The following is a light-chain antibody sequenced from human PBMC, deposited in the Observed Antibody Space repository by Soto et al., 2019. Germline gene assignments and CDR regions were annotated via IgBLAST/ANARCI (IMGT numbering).Light chain of an antibody. CDR1: QSVSSSY. Sequence: IVLTQYPGTLSLSPGERATLSCRARQSVSSSYLAWYQQKPGTAPRLLIYGASSRANGLPQRFSGSGAGTDFTLTISRVEPEAFAVYYCQQYGSSPTFCKGTKV. V-gene: IGKV3-20*01. J-gene: IGKJ1*01. CDR3: QQYGSSPT. CDR2: GAS.